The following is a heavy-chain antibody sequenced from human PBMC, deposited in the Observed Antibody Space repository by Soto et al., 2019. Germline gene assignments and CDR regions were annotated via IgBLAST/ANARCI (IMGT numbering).Heavy chain of an antibody. CDR1: GGTFSSYA. J-gene: IGHJ4*02. D-gene: IGHD2-2*01. CDR3: ARVGLGYYSSTSCYPVFDY. V-gene: IGHV1-69*01. CDR2: IIPIFGTA. Sequence: QVQLVQSGAEVKKPGSSVKVSCKASGGTFSSYAISWVRQAPGQGLEWMGGIIPIFGTANYAQKFQGRVTITADESTSTAYMELSSLRSEDTAVYYCARVGLGYYSSTSCYPVFDYWGQGTLVTVSS.